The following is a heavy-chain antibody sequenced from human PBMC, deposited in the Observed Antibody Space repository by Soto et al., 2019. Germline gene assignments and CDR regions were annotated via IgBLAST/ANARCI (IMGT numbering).Heavy chain of an antibody. D-gene: IGHD4-17*01. J-gene: IGHJ4*02. CDR2: ITPFNDNT. CDR1: GYTFTTYG. CDR3: ARTDKGDYVPPLDN. V-gene: IGHV1-18*01. Sequence: QIHLVQSGGEVKKPGASVKVSCKTSGYTFTTYGISWVRQAPGQGLEWMGWITPFNDNTNYAQNFQGRVTMTTDTSTNTAYLELRSLTSADTAVYYCARTDKGDYVPPLDNWGQGTLVTVSS.